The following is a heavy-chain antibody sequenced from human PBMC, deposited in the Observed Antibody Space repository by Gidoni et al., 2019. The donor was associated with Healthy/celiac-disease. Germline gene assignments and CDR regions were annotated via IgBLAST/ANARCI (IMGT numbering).Heavy chain of an antibody. CDR1: GFTFSSYS. Sequence: EVQLVESGGGLVKPGGSLRLSCAASGFTFSSYSMNWVRQAPGKGLEWVSSISSSSSYIYYADSVKGRFTISRDNAKNSLYLQMNSLRAEDTAVYYCASGQRTAGHLYPNYYYYYYMDVWGKGTTVTVSS. J-gene: IGHJ6*03. D-gene: IGHD6-13*01. V-gene: IGHV3-21*01. CDR2: ISSSSSYI. CDR3: ASGQRTAGHLYPNYYYYYYMDV.